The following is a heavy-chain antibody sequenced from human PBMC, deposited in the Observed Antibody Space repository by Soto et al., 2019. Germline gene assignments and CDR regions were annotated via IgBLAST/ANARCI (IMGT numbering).Heavy chain of an antibody. CDR1: GFSFNKYG. Sequence: GGSLRLYCAASGFSFNKYGMHWVRQAPGKGLEWVAYVSSDGSNQYYADSVKGRFTISRDNSKSTLYLQLDSLRVDDTAFYYCAKDRVIQLLPIWPDPWGQGTLVTVSS. D-gene: IGHD2-2*01. V-gene: IGHV3-30*18. CDR3: AKDRVIQLLPIWPDP. J-gene: IGHJ5*02. CDR2: VSSDGSNQ.